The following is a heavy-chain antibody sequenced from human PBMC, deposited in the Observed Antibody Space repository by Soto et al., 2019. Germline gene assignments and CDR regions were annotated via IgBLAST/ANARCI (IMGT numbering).Heavy chain of an antibody. CDR2: FDPEDGET. CDR3: ATGGTPPGMDV. Sequence: ASGKVSCKASGYTFTSYGISWVRQAPGKRLEWMGGFDPEDGETIYAQKFQGRVTMTEDTSTDTAYMELSSLRSEDTAVYYCATGGTPPGMDVWGQGTTVTVSS. V-gene: IGHV1-24*01. CDR1: GYTFTSYG. J-gene: IGHJ6*02. D-gene: IGHD1-1*01.